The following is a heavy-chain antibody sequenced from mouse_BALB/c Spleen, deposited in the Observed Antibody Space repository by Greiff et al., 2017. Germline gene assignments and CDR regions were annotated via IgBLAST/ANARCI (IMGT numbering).Heavy chain of an antibody. Sequence: VKLMESGPGLVAPSQSLSITCTVSGFSLTSYGVHWVRQPPGKGLEWLGVIWAGGSTNYNSALMSRLSISKDNSKSQVFLKMNSLQTDDTAMYYCAREPSYYGSSYYAMDYWGQGTSVTVSS. CDR1: GFSLTSYG. CDR2: IWAGGST. CDR3: AREPSYYGSSYYAMDY. D-gene: IGHD1-1*01. J-gene: IGHJ4*01. V-gene: IGHV2-9*02.